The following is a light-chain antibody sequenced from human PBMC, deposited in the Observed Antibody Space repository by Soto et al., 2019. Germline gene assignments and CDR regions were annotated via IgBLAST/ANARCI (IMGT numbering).Light chain of an antibody. CDR2: DAS. Sequence: DILMTQSPSTLSASIGDRVTITCRASQSISSWLAWYQQKPGKAPKVLIYDASSLESGVPSRFSGSGSGTEFTLTISSLQPDDFATYYCQQYNSYPLTFGGGTKVDIK. J-gene: IGKJ4*01. V-gene: IGKV1-5*01. CDR3: QQYNSYPLT. CDR1: QSISSW.